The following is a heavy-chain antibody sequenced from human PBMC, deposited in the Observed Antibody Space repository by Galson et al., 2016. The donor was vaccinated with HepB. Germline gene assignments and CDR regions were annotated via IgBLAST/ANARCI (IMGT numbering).Heavy chain of an antibody. CDR2: ISWHSGSI. CDR3: AKDITLDYSNYRGSYYYYYMDV. CDR1: GFTFDDYA. V-gene: IGHV3-9*01. Sequence: SLRLSCAASGFTFDDYAMHWVRQAPGKGLEWVSGISWHSGSIGYADSVKGRFTISRDNAKNSLYLQMNSLRAEDTALYYCAKDITLDYSNYRGSYYYYYMDVWGKGTTVTVSS. J-gene: IGHJ6*03. D-gene: IGHD4-11*01.